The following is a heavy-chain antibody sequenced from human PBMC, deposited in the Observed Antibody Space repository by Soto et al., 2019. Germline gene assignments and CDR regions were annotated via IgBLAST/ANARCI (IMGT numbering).Heavy chain of an antibody. D-gene: IGHD6-19*01. CDR2: INHSGST. CDR3: ARAGWAGRDYFDY. J-gene: IGHJ4*02. CDR1: GGSFSGYY. V-gene: IGHV4-34*01. Sequence: SETLSLTCAVYGGSFSGYYWSWIRQPPGKGLEWIGEINHSGSTNYNPPLKSRVTISVDTSKNQFSLKLSSVTAADTAVYYCARAGWAGRDYFDYWGQGTLVTVSS.